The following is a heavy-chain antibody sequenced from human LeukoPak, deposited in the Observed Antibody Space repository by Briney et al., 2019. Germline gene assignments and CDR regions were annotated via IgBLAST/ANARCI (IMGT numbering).Heavy chain of an antibody. Sequence: SQTLSLTCAISGDSVSSNRATWNWIRQSPSRGLEWLGRTYYMSKWYNDYAVSVKSRITINPDTSKNQFSLQLNSVTPEGTAVYFCARDQSWTTGFDIWGQGTVVTVPS. CDR2: TYYMSKWYN. J-gene: IGHJ3*02. V-gene: IGHV6-1*01. CDR1: GDSVSSNRAT. D-gene: IGHD2-8*02. CDR3: ARDQSWTTGFDI.